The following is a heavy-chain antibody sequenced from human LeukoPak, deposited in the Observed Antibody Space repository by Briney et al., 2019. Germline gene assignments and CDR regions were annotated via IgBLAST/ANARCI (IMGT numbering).Heavy chain of an antibody. V-gene: IGHV1-24*01. CDR3: ATIVSGVDDYFYYYMDV. Sequence: ASVKVSCKVSRYRVSESSMHWVRQAPGKGLEWMGGFDPDDRKTIYAQKFQGRFTMTEDTSTDTAYMELSSLRSEDTAVYFCATIVSGVDDYFYYYMDVWGKGTPVTVSS. D-gene: IGHD1-26*01. CDR1: RYRVSESS. CDR2: FDPDDRKT. J-gene: IGHJ6*03.